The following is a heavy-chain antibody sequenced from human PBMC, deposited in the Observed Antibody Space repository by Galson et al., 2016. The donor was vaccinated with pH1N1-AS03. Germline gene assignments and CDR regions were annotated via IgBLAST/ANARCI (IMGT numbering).Heavy chain of an antibody. Sequence: SLRLSCAVSGIPFGDYAVSWFRQAPGKGLEWVGFIRRKGFGGTTDHAASVKGRFTISRDDSKNIAYLQMSSLKIEDTAVYYCSLEYLEFYFAYWGQGTLVTVSS. J-gene: IGHJ4*01. V-gene: IGHV3-49*03. CDR3: SLEYLEFYFAY. D-gene: IGHD1-20*01. CDR1: GIPFGDYA. CDR2: IRRKGFGGTT.